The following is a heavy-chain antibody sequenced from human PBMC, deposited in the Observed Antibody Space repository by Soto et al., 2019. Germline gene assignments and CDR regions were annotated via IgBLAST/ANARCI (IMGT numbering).Heavy chain of an antibody. D-gene: IGHD2-15*01. Sequence: SQTLSLTCVGSGDTASSNSVAWNWVRQSPSRGLERLGRTYYRSRWYSDYAVSVRSRIDINADTSKNQVSLQLNSVTPEDTAVYYCARSEEDSDYYYYGMDVWGQGTTVTVYS. CDR2: TYYRSRWYS. CDR1: GDTASSNSVA. CDR3: ARSEEDSDYYYYGMDV. V-gene: IGHV6-1*01. J-gene: IGHJ6*02.